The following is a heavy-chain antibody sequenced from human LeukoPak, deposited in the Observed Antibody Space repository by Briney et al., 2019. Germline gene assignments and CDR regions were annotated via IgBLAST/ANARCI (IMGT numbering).Heavy chain of an antibody. CDR1: GYTFTSYY. CDR3: AREESGGYFDY. J-gene: IGHJ4*02. V-gene: IGHV1-46*01. Sequence: GASVKVSCKASGYTFTSYYMHWVRQAPGQGLEWMGLINPTGTGTNYAQKFRGRVTLTRDTSTTTVYMELSSLGSEDTAVYYCAREESGGYFDYWGQGTLVTVSS. D-gene: IGHD2-8*02. CDR2: INPTGTGT.